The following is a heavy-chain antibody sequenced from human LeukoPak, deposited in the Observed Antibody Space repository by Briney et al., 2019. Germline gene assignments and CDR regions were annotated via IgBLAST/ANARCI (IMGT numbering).Heavy chain of an antibody. D-gene: IGHD3-22*01. Sequence: GESLKISCEGSGYSFTNYWIGWVRQMPGKGLEWMGIIYPGDSDTRYSPSFQGQVTISADKSINTAYLQWSSLKASDTAIYYCARHGALTTMTGVRYWGQGTLVTVSS. CDR2: IYPGDSDT. CDR1: GYSFTNYW. V-gene: IGHV5-51*01. CDR3: ARHGALTTMTGVRY. J-gene: IGHJ4*02.